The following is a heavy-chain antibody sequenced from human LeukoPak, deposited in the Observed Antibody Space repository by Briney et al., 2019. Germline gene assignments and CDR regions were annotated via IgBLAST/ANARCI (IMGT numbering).Heavy chain of an antibody. V-gene: IGHV3-30*03. Sequence: PGRSLRLSCAASGFTFSSYGMHWVRQAPGKGLEGVAVISYDGSNKYYADSVKGRFTISRDNSKNTLYLQMNSLRAEDTAVYYCARDRWLHNYVGYFDYWGQGTLVTVSS. CDR1: GFTFSSYG. CDR2: ISYDGSNK. CDR3: ARDRWLHNYVGYFDY. D-gene: IGHD5-24*01. J-gene: IGHJ4*02.